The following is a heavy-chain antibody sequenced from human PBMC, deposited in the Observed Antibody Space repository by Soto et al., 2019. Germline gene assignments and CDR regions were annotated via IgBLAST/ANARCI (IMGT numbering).Heavy chain of an antibody. CDR2: FDPEDGET. J-gene: IGHJ4*02. D-gene: IGHD1-26*01. Sequence: GTSLKVSCKVSGHSLAELGLHWVRQAPGKGLEWMGGFDPEDGETIYAQKFQGRVTMTEDTSTDTAYMELSSLRSEDTAVYYCATDLSSGSYYYYWGQGTLVTVSS. CDR1: GHSLAELG. CDR3: ATDLSSGSYYYY. V-gene: IGHV1-24*01.